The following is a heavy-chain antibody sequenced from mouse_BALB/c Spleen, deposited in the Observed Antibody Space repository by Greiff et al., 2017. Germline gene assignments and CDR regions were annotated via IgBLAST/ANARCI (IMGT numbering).Heavy chain of an antibody. V-gene: IGHV5-4*02. CDR3: ECGGSYGDDDAMDY. CDR2: ISDGGSYT. J-gene: IGHJ4*01. CDR1: GFTFTDYY. D-gene: IGHD2-2*01. Sequence: DVQLVESGGGLVKPGGSLKLSCAASGFTFTDYYMYWVRQTPEKRLEWVGTISDGGSYTYYPDSVKGRVTISRDNAKNYLYLQMSSLKSEETDMYASECGGSYGDDDAMDYWGQGTSVTVSS.